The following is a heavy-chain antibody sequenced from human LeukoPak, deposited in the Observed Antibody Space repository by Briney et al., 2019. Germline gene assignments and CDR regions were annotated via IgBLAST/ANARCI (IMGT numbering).Heavy chain of an antibody. CDR1: GGSISSYY. CDR3: ARETYYYDSSGYYSDLYYFDY. D-gene: IGHD3-22*01. J-gene: IGHJ4*02. CDR2: IYTSGST. V-gene: IGHV4-4*07. Sequence: SETLSLTRAVSGGSISSYYWSWIRQPAGKGLEWIGRIYTSGSTNYNPSLKSRVTMSVDTSKTQFSLKLSSVTAADTAVYYCARETYYYDSSGYYSDLYYFDYWGQGTLVTVSS.